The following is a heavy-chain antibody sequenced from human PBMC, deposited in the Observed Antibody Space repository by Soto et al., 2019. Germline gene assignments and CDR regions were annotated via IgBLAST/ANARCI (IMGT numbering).Heavy chain of an antibody. J-gene: IGHJ4*02. Sequence: QVLLVQSGAEVKKSGSSVKVSCKASGGTFSSFPIAWVRQAPGQGLEWVGGIIPVLGAPSYAQTFQGRVTITADESTSAAYLELSSLRSDDTAVYFCARDRHYENHTFYYLKYYFDYWGQGTLVTVSS. CDR3: ARDRHYENHTFYYLKYYFDY. CDR1: GGTFSSFP. D-gene: IGHD3-22*01. V-gene: IGHV1-69*01. CDR2: IIPVLGAP.